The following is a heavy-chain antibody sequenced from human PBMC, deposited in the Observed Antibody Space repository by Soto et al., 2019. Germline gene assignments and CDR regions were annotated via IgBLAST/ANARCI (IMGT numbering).Heavy chain of an antibody. D-gene: IGHD3-16*02. CDR2: TYHRGST. V-gene: IGHV4-59*01. Sequence: SETLSLTCSVSGVSISSYFWSWIRQPPGRGLEWIGYTYHRGSTNYSPSLKSRVAISLDTSENQFSLKVSSVTAADTAVYYCARIGGYHGPLDYWGQGTLVTVSS. CDR3: ARIGGYHGPLDY. CDR1: GVSISSYF. J-gene: IGHJ4*02.